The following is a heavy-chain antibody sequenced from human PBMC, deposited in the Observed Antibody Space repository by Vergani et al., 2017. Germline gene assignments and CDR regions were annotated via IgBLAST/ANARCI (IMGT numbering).Heavy chain of an antibody. Sequence: EVELVQSGPEMRNPGESLKIFCKGSEYSFGNYWIGWVRQMPGKGLEWMGIIYPVDSDTRYSHSFQGQVTISADKSISTAFLQWDSLKASDTALYYCARHTTYTDSWGQGTLVTVSS. D-gene: IGHD1-1*01. CDR3: ARHTTYTDS. CDR1: EYSFGNYW. V-gene: IGHV5-51*01. J-gene: IGHJ4*02. CDR2: IYPVDSDT.